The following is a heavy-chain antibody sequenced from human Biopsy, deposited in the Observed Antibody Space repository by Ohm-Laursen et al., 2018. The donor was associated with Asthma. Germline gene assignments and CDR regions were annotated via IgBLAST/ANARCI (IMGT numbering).Heavy chain of an antibody. V-gene: IGHV3-30*03. CDR1: GFVFSQCG. D-gene: IGHD6-19*01. CDR2: ISFDGSTK. CDR3: SREDPTSGWYQGSILR. Sequence: SLRLSCAASGFVFSQCGMHWVRQGPGKGLEWVALISFDGSTKYFADSVKGRFTISRDNSKNTLYLQMNSLRAEDTAVYYCSREDPTSGWYQGSILRWGQGTLVTVSS. J-gene: IGHJ4*02.